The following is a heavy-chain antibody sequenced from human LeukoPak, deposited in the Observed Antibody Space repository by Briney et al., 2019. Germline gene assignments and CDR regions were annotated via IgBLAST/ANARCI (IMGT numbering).Heavy chain of an antibody. Sequence: SETLSLTCTVSGGSISSSTYYWGWIRQPPGKGLEWVGNISYSGSTYYIPSPKSRVTISVDTSKNQFSLKLSSVTAADTAVYYCASFYRLLYFVDYWGQGTLVTVSS. CDR2: ISYSGST. V-gene: IGHV4-39*07. D-gene: IGHD2-2*02. CDR3: ASFYRLLYFVDY. J-gene: IGHJ4*02. CDR1: GGSISSSTYY.